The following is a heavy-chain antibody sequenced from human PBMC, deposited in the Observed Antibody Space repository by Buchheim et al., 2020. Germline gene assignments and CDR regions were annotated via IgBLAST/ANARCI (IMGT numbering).Heavy chain of an antibody. J-gene: IGHJ4*02. CDR2: ISYDGSNI. D-gene: IGHD1-26*01. CDR1: GFTFSSYA. Sequence: QVQLVESGGGVVQPGRSLRLSCAASGFTFSSYAMHWVRQAPGKGLEWVAVISYDGSNIYYADSVKGRCTISRDNSKNRRYPQMNSLRAEDTAVYYCARDVIVGASNFDYWGQGTL. CDR3: ARDVIVGASNFDY. V-gene: IGHV3-30*04.